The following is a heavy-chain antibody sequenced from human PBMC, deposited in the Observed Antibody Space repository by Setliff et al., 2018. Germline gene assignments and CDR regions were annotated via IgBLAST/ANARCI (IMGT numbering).Heavy chain of an antibody. V-gene: IGHV3-9*01. J-gene: IGHJ5*02. Sequence: HPGGSLRLSCAASGFTFDDYAMHWVRQAPGKGLEWVSGISWNSGSIGYVDSVKGRFTISRDNAKNSLYLQMNSLRAEDTAVYYCAKAPGQWLGMHNWFDPWGQGTLVTVSS. CDR2: ISWNSGSI. CDR1: GFTFDDYA. CDR3: AKAPGQWLGMHNWFDP. D-gene: IGHD6-19*01.